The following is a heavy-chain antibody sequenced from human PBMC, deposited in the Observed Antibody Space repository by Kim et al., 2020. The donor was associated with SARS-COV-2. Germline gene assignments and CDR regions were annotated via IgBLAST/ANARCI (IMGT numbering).Heavy chain of an antibody. CDR2: IYYSGST. D-gene: IGHD3-16*02. Sequence: SETLSLTCTVSGGSISSGGYYWSWIRQHPGKGLEWIGYIYYSGSTYYNPSLKSRVTISVDTSKNQFSLKLSSVTAADTAVYYCARAPRGGVITFGGVISGGFDCWGQGTLVPVSS. CDR3: ARAPRGGVITFGGVISGGFDC. J-gene: IGHJ4*02. V-gene: IGHV4-31*03. CDR1: GGSISSGGYY.